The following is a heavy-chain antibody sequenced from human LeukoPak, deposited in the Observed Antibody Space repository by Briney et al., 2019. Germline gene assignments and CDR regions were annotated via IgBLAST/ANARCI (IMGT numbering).Heavy chain of an antibody. D-gene: IGHD3-10*01. V-gene: IGHV1-2*02. CDR2: INPNSGGT. J-gene: IGHJ5*02. Sequence: GASVKVSCKASGYIFTSYHIHWVRQAPGQGLEWMGWINPNSGGTNYAQKFQGRVTMTRDTSISTAYMELSRLRSDDTAVYYCARDRITMVRGARGRWFDPWGQGTLVTVSS. CDR1: GYIFTSYH. CDR3: ARDRITMVRGARGRWFDP.